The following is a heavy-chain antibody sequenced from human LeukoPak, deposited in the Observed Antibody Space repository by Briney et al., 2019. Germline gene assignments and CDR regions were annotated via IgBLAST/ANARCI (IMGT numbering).Heavy chain of an antibody. Sequence: PSETLSLTCTVSGGSISSGGYYWSWIRQPPGKGLEWIGYIYHSGSTYYNPSLKSRVTISVNRSKNQFSLKLSSVTAADTAVYYCARTLYTVPPFDYWGQGTLVTVSS. CDR2: IYHSGST. CDR1: GGSISSGGYY. CDR3: ARTLYTVPPFDY. V-gene: IGHV4-30-2*01. J-gene: IGHJ4*02.